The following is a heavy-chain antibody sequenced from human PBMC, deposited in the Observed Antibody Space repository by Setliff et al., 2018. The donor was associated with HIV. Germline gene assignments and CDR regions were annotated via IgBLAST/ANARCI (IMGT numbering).Heavy chain of an antibody. CDR2: INTHSGYT. J-gene: IGHJ4*02. Sequence: ASVKVSCQASGYTFNNYGISWVRQAPGQGLEWMGWINTHSGYTNYAQIVQGRVTVTMDTSTSTAYMELRSLKSDDTAVYYCARVKTWLRFFDYWGQGTLVTGSS. CDR1: GYTFNNYG. V-gene: IGHV1-18*01. CDR3: ARVKTWLRFFDY. D-gene: IGHD5-12*01.